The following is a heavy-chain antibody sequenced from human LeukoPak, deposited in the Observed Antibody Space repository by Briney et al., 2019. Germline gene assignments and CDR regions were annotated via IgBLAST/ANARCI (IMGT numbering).Heavy chain of an antibody. D-gene: IGHD1-26*01. CDR3: ARHGSYGDY. CDR1: GYTFTSIG. J-gene: IGHJ4*02. V-gene: IGHV1-18*01. Sequence: GASVKVSCKASGYTFTSIGITWVRQAPGQGLEWMGWISTYNGHTNYAQKLQGRVTMTTDTSTSTAYMELRSLRADDTAVYYCARHGSYGDYWGQGTLVTASS. CDR2: ISTYNGHT.